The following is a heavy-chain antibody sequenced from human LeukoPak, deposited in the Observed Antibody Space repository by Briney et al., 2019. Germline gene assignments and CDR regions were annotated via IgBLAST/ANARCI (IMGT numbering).Heavy chain of an antibody. CDR3: ARDVGVGANGDY. Sequence: VASVKVSCKASGYTFTSHGISWVRQAPGQGLEWMGWISAYNGNTNYAQKLQGRVTMTTDTSTSTAYMELRSLTSEDTAVYYCARDVGVGANGDYWGQGTLVTVSS. D-gene: IGHD1-26*01. V-gene: IGHV1-18*01. CDR2: ISAYNGNT. CDR1: GYTFTSHG. J-gene: IGHJ4*02.